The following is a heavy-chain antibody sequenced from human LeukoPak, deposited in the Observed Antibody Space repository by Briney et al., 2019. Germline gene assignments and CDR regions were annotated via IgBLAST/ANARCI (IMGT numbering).Heavy chain of an antibody. CDR2: IIPIFGTA. Sequence: SVKVSCKASGGTFSSYAISWVRQAPGQGLEWMGGIIPIFGTANYAQKFQGRVTITTDEPTSTAYMELSSLRSEDTAVYYCARGPPSGSFADYWGQGTLVTVSS. CDR1: GGTFSSYA. CDR3: ARGPPSGSFADY. V-gene: IGHV1-69*05. D-gene: IGHD1-26*01. J-gene: IGHJ4*02.